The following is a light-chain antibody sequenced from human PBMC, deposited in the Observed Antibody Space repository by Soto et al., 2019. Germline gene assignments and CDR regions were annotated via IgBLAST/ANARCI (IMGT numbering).Light chain of an antibody. CDR2: GAS. CDR3: QQYDNWPIT. J-gene: IGKJ5*01. Sequence: EIVLSQSPCTLSLSHGEWATRSCRASESVSSNLGWYQRKPGQAPRLLIYGASTRTEGIPARFSGSGYGTEFTLTISSLQSEDFAVYYCQQYDNWPITFGQGTRLAI. CDR1: ESVSSN. V-gene: IGKV3-15*01.